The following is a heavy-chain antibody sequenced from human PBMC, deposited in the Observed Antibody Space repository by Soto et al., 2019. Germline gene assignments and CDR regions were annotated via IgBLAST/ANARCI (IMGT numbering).Heavy chain of an antibody. D-gene: IGHD3-9*01. CDR2: IYYSGST. V-gene: IGHV4-59*01. Sequence: SETLSLTCTVSGGSIGSYYWSWIRQPPGKGLEWIGYIYYSGSTNYNPSLKSRVTISVDASKNQFSLKLSSVTAADTAVYYCARDRDDILTGYYDYWGQGTLVTVSS. CDR1: GGSIGSYY. CDR3: ARDRDDILTGYYDY. J-gene: IGHJ4*02.